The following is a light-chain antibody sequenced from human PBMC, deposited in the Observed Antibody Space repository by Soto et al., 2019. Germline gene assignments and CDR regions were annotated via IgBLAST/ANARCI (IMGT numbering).Light chain of an antibody. CDR2: GAS. CDR1: QSVGRNY. V-gene: IGKV3D-20*02. Sequence: DNVLTQSPDTLSVSPGARATLSCRASQSVGRNYLAWFQQKSGQAPRLVIYGASSRAAGIPDRLSGSGSGTDFTLTISRLEPEDFAVYYCQQRSNWPWTFGQGTKVDIK. CDR3: QQRSNWPWT. J-gene: IGKJ1*01.